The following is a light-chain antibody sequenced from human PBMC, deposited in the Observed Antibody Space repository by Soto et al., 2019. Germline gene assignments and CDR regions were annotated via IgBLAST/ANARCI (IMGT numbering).Light chain of an antibody. V-gene: IGLV2-23*01. CDR3: CSYAGSTYV. CDR2: EGS. CDR1: SSDVGSYNL. Sequence: QSVLTQPASVSGFPGQSITLSCTGTSSDVGSYNLVSWYQQHPGKAPKLMIYEGSKRPSGVSNRFSGSKSGNTASLTISGLQAEDEADYYCCSYAGSTYVFGTGTTVTAL. J-gene: IGLJ1*01.